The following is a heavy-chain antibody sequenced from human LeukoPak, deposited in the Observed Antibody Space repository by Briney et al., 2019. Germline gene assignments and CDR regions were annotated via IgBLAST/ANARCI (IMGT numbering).Heavy chain of an antibody. CDR2: IKSKTDGGTA. CDR3: AASGSYYFDY. CDR1: GFIFYNAW. J-gene: IGHJ4*02. Sequence: GGSLRLSCAASGFIFYNAWLDWVRQAPGKGLEWGGRIKSKTDGGTADYPAPVKGRFTISRDDSTNTLFLQMNSLRTEDTAVYYCAASGSYYFDYWGQGTLVTVSS. D-gene: IGHD1-26*01. V-gene: IGHV3-15*01.